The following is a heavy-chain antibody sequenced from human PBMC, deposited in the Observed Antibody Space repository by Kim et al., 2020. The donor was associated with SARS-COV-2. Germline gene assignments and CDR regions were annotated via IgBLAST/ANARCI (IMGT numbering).Heavy chain of an antibody. CDR3: ARFSTQTLDYGDYAFYFDY. CDR1: GGSISSGGYY. J-gene: IGHJ4*02. CDR2: NDASGST. D-gene: IGHD4-17*01. Sequence: SETLSLTCTVSGGSISSGGYYWIWNRQRRGKGLGCRVDNDASGSTDYNPLFKRRVTISVDTSKNQFSLKLSSVTAADTAVYYCARFSTQTLDYGDYAFYFDYWGQGTLVTVSS. V-gene: IGHV4-31*03.